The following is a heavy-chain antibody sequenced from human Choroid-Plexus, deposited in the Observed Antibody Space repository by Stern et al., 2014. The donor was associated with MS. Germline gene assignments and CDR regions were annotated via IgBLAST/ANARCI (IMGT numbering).Heavy chain of an antibody. D-gene: IGHD2-15*01. CDR2: ISYDGSDK. V-gene: IGHV3-30*18. Sequence: VPLVESGGGVAQPGRPLILSCAASGFTFSNFGMHWVRRAPGKGLAWVALISYDGSDKYYADSVKGRFTIFRDNSKNTLYMHMNSLRAEDTAVYYCAKDRQWSTYFFDYWGQGSLVPVSS. J-gene: IGHJ4*02. CDR3: AKDRQWSTYFFDY. CDR1: GFTFSNFG.